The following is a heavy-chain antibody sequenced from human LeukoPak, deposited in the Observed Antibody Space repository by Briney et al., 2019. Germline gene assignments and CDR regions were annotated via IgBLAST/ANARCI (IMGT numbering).Heavy chain of an antibody. CDR2: IYYSGST. J-gene: IGHJ4*02. CDR3: ARGGAIAATIYSY. CDR1: GGSISSYH. V-gene: IGHV4-59*01. Sequence: SETLSLTCTVSGGSISSYHWSWIRRPPGKGPEWIGYIYYSGSTNYNPSLKGRLNISVDTSKNQFSLNLSSVTAADTAVYYCARGGAIAATIYSYWGQGTLVTVSS. D-gene: IGHD5-12*01.